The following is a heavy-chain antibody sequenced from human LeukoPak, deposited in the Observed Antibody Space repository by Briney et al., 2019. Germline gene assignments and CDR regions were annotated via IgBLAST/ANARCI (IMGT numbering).Heavy chain of an antibody. Sequence: GRSLRLSCAASGFTFSSYAMHWVRQAPGKGLEWVTLISFDGSNKYYADSVKGRFTISRDNSKNTLYLQMNSLRAEDTAVYYCAREPYSSSSGRLDYWGQGTLVTVSS. V-gene: IGHV3-30-3*01. CDR2: ISFDGSNK. J-gene: IGHJ4*02. D-gene: IGHD6-6*01. CDR1: GFTFSSYA. CDR3: AREPYSSSSGRLDY.